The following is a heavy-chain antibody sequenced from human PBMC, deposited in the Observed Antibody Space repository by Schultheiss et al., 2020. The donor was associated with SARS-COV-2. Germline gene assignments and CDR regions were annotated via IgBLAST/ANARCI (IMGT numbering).Heavy chain of an antibody. CDR3: ARVQIFGVTNRYYYYGMDV. CDR2: IYYSGST. D-gene: IGHD3-3*01. CDR1: GGSINSGGYY. J-gene: IGHJ6*02. V-gene: IGHV4-31*03. Sequence: SQTLSLTCTVSGGSINSGGYYWSWIRQHPGRGLEWIGYIYYSGSTYYNPSLKSRVTISVDTSKNQFSLKLSSVTAADTAVYYCARVQIFGVTNRYYYYGMDVWGQGTTVTVSS.